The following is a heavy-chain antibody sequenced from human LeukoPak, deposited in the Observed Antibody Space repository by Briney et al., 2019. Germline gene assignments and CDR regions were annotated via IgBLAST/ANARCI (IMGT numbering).Heavy chain of an antibody. J-gene: IGHJ4*02. D-gene: IGHD2-2*01. CDR2: IRYDGSNK. CDR1: GFTFSSYG. CDR3: AKGPRLGYCSSTSCYSFDY. V-gene: IGHV3-30*02. Sequence: GGSLRLSCAASGFTFSSYGMHWVRQAPGKGLEWVAVIRYDGSNKYYADSVKGRFTISRDNSKNTLYLQMNSLRAEDTAVYYCAKGPRLGYCSSTSCYSFDYWGQGTLVTVSS.